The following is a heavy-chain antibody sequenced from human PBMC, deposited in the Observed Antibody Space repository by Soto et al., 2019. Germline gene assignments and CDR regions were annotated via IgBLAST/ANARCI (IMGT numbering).Heavy chain of an antibody. Sequence: EVQLVESGGGLVQPGGSLRLSCAASGFTFSSYSMNWVRQAPGKGLEWVSYISSSSSTIYYADSVKGRFIISRDNAKNSLYLQMNSLRADDTAVYYCAREGYYGSGSYYNEYYYMDVWGKGTTVTVSS. CDR1: GFTFSSYS. J-gene: IGHJ6*03. CDR2: ISSSSSTI. V-gene: IGHV3-48*01. CDR3: AREGYYGSGSYYNEYYYMDV. D-gene: IGHD3-10*01.